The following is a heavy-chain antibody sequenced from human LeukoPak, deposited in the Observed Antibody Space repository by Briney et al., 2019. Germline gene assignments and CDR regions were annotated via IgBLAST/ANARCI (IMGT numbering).Heavy chain of an antibody. D-gene: IGHD3-3*01. CDR3: ARDRTRPPVLRFLEWLPAGGNDY. CDR1: GFTFSSYA. CDR2: ISYDGSNK. V-gene: IGHV3-30-3*01. J-gene: IGHJ4*02. Sequence: PGRSLRLSCAASGFTFSSYAMHWVRRAPGKGLEWVAVISYDGSNKYYADSVKGRFTISRDNSKNTLYLQMNSLRAEDTAVYYCARDRTRPPVLRFLEWLPAGGNDYWGQGTLVTVSS.